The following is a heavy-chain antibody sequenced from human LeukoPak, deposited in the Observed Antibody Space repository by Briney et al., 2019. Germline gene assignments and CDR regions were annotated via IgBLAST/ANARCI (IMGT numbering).Heavy chain of an antibody. Sequence: ASVKVSCKASGGTFSSYAISWVRQAPGHGLEWMGRINPNSGGTNYAQKFQGRVTMTRGTSISTAYMELSRLRSDDTAVYYCAKGGSYSADYFDYWGQGTLVTVSS. CDR1: GGTFSSYA. V-gene: IGHV1-2*06. CDR3: AKGGSYSADYFDY. CDR2: INPNSGGT. D-gene: IGHD1-26*01. J-gene: IGHJ4*02.